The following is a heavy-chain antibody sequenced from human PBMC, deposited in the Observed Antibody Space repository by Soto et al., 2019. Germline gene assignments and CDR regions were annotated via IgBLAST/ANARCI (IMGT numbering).Heavy chain of an antibody. V-gene: IGHV4-38-2*01. CDR3: AVRYCSSTSCSREYFQH. Sequence: SETLSLTCAVSGYSISSGYYWGWIRQPPGKGLEWIGSIYHSGSTYYNPSLESRVTISVDTFKNQFSLKLSSVTAADTAIYYCAVRYCSSTSCSREYFQHWGQGTLVTVSS. CDR1: GYSISSGYY. D-gene: IGHD2-2*01. CDR2: IYHSGST. J-gene: IGHJ1*01.